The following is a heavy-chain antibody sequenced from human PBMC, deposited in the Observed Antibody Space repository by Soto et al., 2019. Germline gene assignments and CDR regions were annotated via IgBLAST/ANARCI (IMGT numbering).Heavy chain of an antibody. D-gene: IGHD6-19*01. Sequence: QLQLQESGPGLVKPSETLSLTCTVSGGSISSSSYYWGWIRQPPGKGLEWIGSIYYRGSTSYNPSLKSRVTITVDTSNNQFSLQLSSVPAADSAVYYRASSGWWYFDYWGQGTLVTVSS. CDR1: GGSISSSSYY. CDR2: IYYRGST. J-gene: IGHJ4*02. V-gene: IGHV4-39*01. CDR3: ASSGWWYFDY.